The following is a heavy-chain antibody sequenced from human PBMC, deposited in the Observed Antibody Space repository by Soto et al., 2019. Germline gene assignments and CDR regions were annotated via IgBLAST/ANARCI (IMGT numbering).Heavy chain of an antibody. V-gene: IGHV1-24*01. J-gene: IGHJ4*02. CDR1: GYTLTELS. D-gene: IGHD1-26*01. Sequence: ASVKVSCKVSGYTLTELSMHWVRQAPGKGLEWMGGFNPANGETNYAPKFQGRVTMTEDTSPDTAYMELSSLRPEDTAVDYCATDLIVGVSLFDYWGQGTLVTVSS. CDR2: FNPANGET. CDR3: ATDLIVGVSLFDY.